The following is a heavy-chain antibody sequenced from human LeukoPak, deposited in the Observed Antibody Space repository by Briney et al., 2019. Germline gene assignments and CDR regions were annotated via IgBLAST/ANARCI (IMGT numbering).Heavy chain of an antibody. V-gene: IGHV3-66*02. J-gene: IGHJ5*02. CDR2: IYSDGVT. CDR1: GFIVNSYA. CDR3: ARDRAEGKTWVEFDP. Sequence: GGSLRLSCATSGFIVNSYAMSWVRQAPGKGLAWVSLIYSDGVTQYADSVKGRFTISRDNSKNTLYLQMNSLRDEDTAVYFCARDRAEGKTWVEFDPWGQGTLVTVSS.